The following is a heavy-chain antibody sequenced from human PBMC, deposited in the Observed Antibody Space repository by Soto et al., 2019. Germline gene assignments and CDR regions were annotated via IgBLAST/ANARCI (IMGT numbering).Heavy chain of an antibody. V-gene: IGHV3-30*18. Sequence: PGGSLRLSCAASGFTFSSYDIHWVRQAPGKGLEWVAVISYDGSKKYYADSVKGQFTISRDNSKNTLYLQMNSLRAEDTAVYYCAKAYSAPFDIWGQGTMVTVSS. CDR2: ISYDGSKK. CDR1: GFTFSSYD. D-gene: IGHD1-26*01. CDR3: AKAYSAPFDI. J-gene: IGHJ3*02.